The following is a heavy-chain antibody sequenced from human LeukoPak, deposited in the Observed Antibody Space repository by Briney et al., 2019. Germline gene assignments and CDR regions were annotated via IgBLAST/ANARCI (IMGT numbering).Heavy chain of an antibody. Sequence: SETLSLTCAVYGGSFSGYYWSWIRQPPGKGLVWIGEINHSGSTNYNPSLKSRVTISVDTSKNQFSLKLSSVTAADTAVYYCARARRATGYFDYWGQGTLVTVSS. V-gene: IGHV4-34*01. J-gene: IGHJ4*02. CDR1: GGSFSGYY. D-gene: IGHD2-8*02. CDR3: ARARRATGYFDY. CDR2: INHSGST.